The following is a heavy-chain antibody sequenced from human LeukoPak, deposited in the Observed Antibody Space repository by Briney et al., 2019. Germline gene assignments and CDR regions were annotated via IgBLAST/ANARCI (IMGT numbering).Heavy chain of an antibody. CDR2: ISSSGSAI. J-gene: IGHJ4*02. CDR3: VRVKGSYFDY. V-gene: IGHV3-48*01. CDR1: GFPLSSYS. Sequence: PGGSLRLSCAAPGFPLSSYSINWVRQAPGKGLEWVSYISSSGSAIYYVDSVKGRFTVSRDNAKNSLFLQMNSPRAEDTAVYYCVRVKGSYFDYWGQGALVTVSS. D-gene: IGHD2-15*01.